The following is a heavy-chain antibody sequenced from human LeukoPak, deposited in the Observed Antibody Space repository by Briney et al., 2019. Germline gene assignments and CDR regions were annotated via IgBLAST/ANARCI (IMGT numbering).Heavy chain of an antibody. Sequence: GGSLRLSCAASGFTFSSYTMNWVRQAPGKGLEWDSSISSSSSYIYYADSVKGRFTISRDNAKNSLYLQMNSLRAEDTAVYYCARAGVSGSYPYYFDYWGQGTLVTVSS. J-gene: IGHJ4*02. CDR3: ARAGVSGSYPYYFDY. D-gene: IGHD1-26*01. CDR2: ISSSSSYI. CDR1: GFTFSSYT. V-gene: IGHV3-21*01.